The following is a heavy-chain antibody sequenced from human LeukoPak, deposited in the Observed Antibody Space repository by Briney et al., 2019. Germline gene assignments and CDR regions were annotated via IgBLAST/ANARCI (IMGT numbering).Heavy chain of an antibody. V-gene: IGHV3-30*02. J-gene: IGHJ3*02. CDR1: GFTFDDYG. D-gene: IGHD6-6*01. CDR2: IRYDGSNK. CDR3: AKDYSSSWSRHDAFDI. Sequence: GGSLRLSCAASGFTFDDYGMSWVRQAPGKGLEWVAFIRYDGSNKYYADSVKGRFTISRDNSKNTLYLQMNSLRAEDTAVYYCAKDYSSSWSRHDAFDIWGQGTMVTVSS.